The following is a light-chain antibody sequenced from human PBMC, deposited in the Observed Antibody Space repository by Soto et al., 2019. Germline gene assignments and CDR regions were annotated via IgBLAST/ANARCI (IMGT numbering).Light chain of an antibody. CDR2: AND. J-gene: IGLJ3*02. CDR1: RSNIGAGYD. V-gene: IGLV1-40*01. CDR3: QSYDNSLSGSWV. Sequence: QSVLTQPPSVSGAPGQGVTISCTGSRSNIGAGYDVHWYQQFPGAAPKLLIYANDKRPSGVVDRFSGSKSGTSASLAIAGLQAEDEADDYCQSYDNSLSGSWVVGGGTQLTVL.